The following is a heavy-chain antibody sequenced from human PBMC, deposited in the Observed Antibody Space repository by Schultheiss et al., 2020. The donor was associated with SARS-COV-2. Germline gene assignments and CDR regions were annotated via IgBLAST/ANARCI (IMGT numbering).Heavy chain of an antibody. CDR2: INSDGSST. Sequence: GGSLRLSCAASGFTFSSYWMHWVRQAPGKGLVWVSRINSDGSSTSYADSVKGRFTISRDNAKNTLYLQMNSLRAEDTAVYYCARAGLGLWGFDPWGQGTLVTVSS. D-gene: IGHD6-19*01. CDR1: GFTFSSYW. CDR3: ARAGLGLWGFDP. V-gene: IGHV3-74*01. J-gene: IGHJ5*02.